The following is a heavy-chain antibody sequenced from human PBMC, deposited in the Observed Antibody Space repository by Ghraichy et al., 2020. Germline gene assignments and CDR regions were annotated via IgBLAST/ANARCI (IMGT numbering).Heavy chain of an antibody. D-gene: IGHD5-24*01. Sequence: GGSLRLSCAASGFTFSSYAMSWVRQAPGKGLEWVSGISGSGVGTDYADSVKGRFIISRDNSKNTLYLQMNSLRAEDTAVYYCAKEPRRDGYNYRGDYWGQGTLVAVSS. CDR3: AKEPRRDGYNYRGDY. CDR1: GFTFSSYA. CDR2: ISGSGVGT. J-gene: IGHJ4*02. V-gene: IGHV3-23*01.